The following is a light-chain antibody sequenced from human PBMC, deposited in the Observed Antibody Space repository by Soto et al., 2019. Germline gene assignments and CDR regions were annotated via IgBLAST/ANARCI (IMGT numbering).Light chain of an antibody. CDR3: TSYRSSTTPLYA. J-gene: IGLJ1*01. Sequence: QSALTQPASVSGSPGQSITISCTGTSSDVGGYNYVSWYQQHPGKAPKIIIFEVSNRPSGVSNRFSGSKSGNTASLTISGLQAEDEADYYCTSYRSSTTPLYAFGSGTKVTVL. V-gene: IGLV2-14*01. CDR1: SSDVGGYNY. CDR2: EVS.